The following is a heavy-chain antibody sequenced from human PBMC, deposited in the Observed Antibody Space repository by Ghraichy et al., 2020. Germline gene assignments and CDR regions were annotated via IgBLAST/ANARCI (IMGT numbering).Heavy chain of an antibody. J-gene: IGHJ4*03. Sequence: GGSLRLSCAASGFTFSSYWMSWVRQAPGKGLEWVANIKQDGSEKYYVDSVKGRFTISRDNAKKSLYLQMNSLRGEDTAVYYCAREVGYCSGGSCWFWFDYWGQGTTVIVSS. CDR2: IKQDGSEK. CDR3: AREVGYCSGGSCWFWFDY. D-gene: IGHD2-15*01. V-gene: IGHV3-7*03. CDR1: GFTFSSYW.